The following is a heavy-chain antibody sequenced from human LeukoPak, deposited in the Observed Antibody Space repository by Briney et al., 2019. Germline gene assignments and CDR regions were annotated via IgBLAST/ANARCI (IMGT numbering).Heavy chain of an antibody. D-gene: IGHD2-2*02. CDR2: INPNSGGT. CDR1: GYTFTGYY. CDR3: AVCSSTSCYKGVYFDY. J-gene: IGHJ4*02. V-gene: IGHV1-2*04. Sequence: ASVKVSCKASGYTFTGYYMHWVRLAPGQGLEWMGWINPNSGGTNYAQKFQGWVTMTRDTSISTAYMELSRLRSDDTAVYYCAVCSSTSCYKGVYFDYWGQGTLVTVSS.